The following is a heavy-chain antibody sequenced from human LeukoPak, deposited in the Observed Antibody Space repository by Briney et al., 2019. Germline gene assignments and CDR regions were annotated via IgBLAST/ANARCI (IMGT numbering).Heavy chain of an antibody. V-gene: IGHV3-30*04. D-gene: IGHD6-19*01. CDR3: ARAVSVAGIGFGHPNFDY. Sequence: GGSLRLSCAASGFTFSSYAMHWVRQAPGKGLEWVAVISYDGSNKYYADSVKGRFTISRDNSKNTLYLQMNSLRAEDTAVYYCARAVSVAGIGFGHPNFDYWGQGTLVTVSS. CDR2: ISYDGSNK. CDR1: GFTFSSYA. J-gene: IGHJ4*02.